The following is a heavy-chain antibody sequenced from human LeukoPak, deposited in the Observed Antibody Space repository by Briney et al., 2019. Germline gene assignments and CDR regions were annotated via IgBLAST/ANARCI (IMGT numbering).Heavy chain of an antibody. Sequence: GGSLRLSCVASGFTFTSYAMTWVRQAPGKGLEWVSGINGGGGTTKYPDPVGGRFTISRDNSKNTVYLQMNSLRAEDTAVYYCAKEGRLGMDYWGRGTLVTVSS. CDR3: AKEGRLGMDY. D-gene: IGHD7-27*01. J-gene: IGHJ4*02. CDR1: GFTFTSYA. V-gene: IGHV3-23*01. CDR2: INGGGGTT.